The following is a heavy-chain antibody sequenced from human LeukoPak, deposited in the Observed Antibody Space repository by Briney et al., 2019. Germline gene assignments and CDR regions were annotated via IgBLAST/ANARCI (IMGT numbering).Heavy chain of an antibody. D-gene: IGHD2-15*01. V-gene: IGHV3-23*01. Sequence: GGSLRLSCTASGLSLNSYAISWVRQVPGKGLEWVSASSSSDDGKWYADSVRGRFTISRDTSKNTVYLQMNSLRAEDTAVYYCARVLRYCSGGNCYSGGLGYMDVWGKGTTVTISS. J-gene: IGHJ6*03. CDR3: ARVLRYCSGGNCYSGGLGYMDV. CDR2: SSSSDDGK. CDR1: GLSLNSYA.